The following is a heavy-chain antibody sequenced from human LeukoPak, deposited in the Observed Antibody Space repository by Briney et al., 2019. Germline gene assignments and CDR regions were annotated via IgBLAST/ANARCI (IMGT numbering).Heavy chain of an antibody. V-gene: IGHV4-59*01. Sequence: SETLSLTCTVSGGSISSYYWSWIRQPPGKGLEWIGYIYDSGSTNYNPSLKSRVTISVDTSKNQFSLKLSSVTAADTAVYYCARDYGSGSYSSKSDAFDIWGQGTMVTVSS. J-gene: IGHJ3*02. CDR2: IYDSGST. D-gene: IGHD3-10*01. CDR1: GGSISSYY. CDR3: ARDYGSGSYSSKSDAFDI.